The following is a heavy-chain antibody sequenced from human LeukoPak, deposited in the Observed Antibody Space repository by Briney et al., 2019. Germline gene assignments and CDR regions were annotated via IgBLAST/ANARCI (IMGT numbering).Heavy chain of an antibody. CDR3: ARESSGRGMDV. CDR2: INSDGTST. D-gene: IGHD6-19*01. CDR1: GFTFSSYW. J-gene: IGHJ6*02. Sequence: PGGSLRLSCAASGFTFSSYWMHWVRQAPGKGLVWVSRINSDGTSTSYADSVKGRFTISRDNAKNTLYLQMNSLRAEDTAVYYCARESSGRGMDVWGQGTTVTVSS. V-gene: IGHV3-74*01.